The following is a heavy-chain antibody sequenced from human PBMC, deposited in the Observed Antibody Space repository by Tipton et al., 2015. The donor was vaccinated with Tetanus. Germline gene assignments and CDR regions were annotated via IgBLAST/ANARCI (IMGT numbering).Heavy chain of an antibody. CDR2: IYSGGST. CDR1: GFTVSSNY. J-gene: IGHJ4*02. D-gene: IGHD3-10*01. V-gene: IGHV3-53*01. CDR3: ARDSNSGSAGY. Sequence: SLRLSCAASGFTVSSNYMSWVRQAPGKGLEWVSVIYSGGSTYYADSVKGRFTISRDNSKNTLYLQMNSLRAEDAAVYYCARDSNSGSAGYWGQGTLVTVSS.